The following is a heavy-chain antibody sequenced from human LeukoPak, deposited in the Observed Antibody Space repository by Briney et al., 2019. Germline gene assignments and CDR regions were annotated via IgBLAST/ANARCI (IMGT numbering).Heavy chain of an antibody. CDR1: GFTFTSSA. CDR2: IVVGSGNT. Sequence: SVKVSCKASGFTFTSSAMQWVRQARGQRLEWIGWIVVGSGNTNYAQKFQERVTITKDMSTSTAYMELSRLRSDDTAVYYCARDFGYSSSWYTPIYYMDVWGKGTTITISS. V-gene: IGHV1-58*02. J-gene: IGHJ6*03. CDR3: ARDFGYSSSWYTPIYYMDV. D-gene: IGHD6-13*01.